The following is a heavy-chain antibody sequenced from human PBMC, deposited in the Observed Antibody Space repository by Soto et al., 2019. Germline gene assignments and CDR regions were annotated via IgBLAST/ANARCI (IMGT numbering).Heavy chain of an antibody. CDR3: AKGLPRWPDY. CDR1: GCTFDNYG. Sequence: PGGSLRLSCAASGCTFDNYGMHWVRQAPGKGLEWVVVISFDGRNTYYADSVKGRFTISRDNSKNTLYLQMNSLRAEDTAVYYCAKGLPRWPDYWGQGTLVTVSS. J-gene: IGHJ4*02. V-gene: IGHV3-30*18. CDR2: ISFDGRNT. D-gene: IGHD2-15*01.